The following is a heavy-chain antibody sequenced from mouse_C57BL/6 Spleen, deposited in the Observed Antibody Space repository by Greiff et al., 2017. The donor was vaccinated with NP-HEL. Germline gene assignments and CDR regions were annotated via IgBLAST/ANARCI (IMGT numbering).Heavy chain of an antibody. Sequence: VQLKESGAELVRPGASVKLSCTASGFNIKDDYMHWVKQRPEQGLEWIGWIDPENGDTEYASKFQGKATITADTSSNTAYLQLSSLTSEDTAVYYCTYDYDGAWFAYWGQGTLVTVSA. CDR1: GFNIKDDY. CDR2: IDPENGDT. CDR3: TYDYDGAWFAY. V-gene: IGHV14-4*01. J-gene: IGHJ3*01. D-gene: IGHD2-4*01.